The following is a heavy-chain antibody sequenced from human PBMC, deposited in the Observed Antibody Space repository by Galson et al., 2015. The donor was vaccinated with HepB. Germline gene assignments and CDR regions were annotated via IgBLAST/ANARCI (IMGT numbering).Heavy chain of an antibody. V-gene: IGHV3-7*01. D-gene: IGHD2-15*01. CDR3: ARHMVVAATALHALDI. Sequence: SLRLSCAASGFTFSSYWMSWVRQAPGKGLEWVAKIKQDGSEKYYADSVKGRLTISRDSAKNSLYLQMNSLRAEDTAVYYCARHMVVAATALHALDIWGQGTMVTVSS. CDR1: GFTFSSYW. CDR2: IKQDGSEK. J-gene: IGHJ3*02.